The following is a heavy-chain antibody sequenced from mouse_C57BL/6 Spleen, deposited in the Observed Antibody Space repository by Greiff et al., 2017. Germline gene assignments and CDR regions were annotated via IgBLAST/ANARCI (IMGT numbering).Heavy chain of an antibody. Sequence: EVKVVESGGGLVQSGRSLRLSCATSGFTFSDFYMEWVRQAPGKGLEWIAASRNKANDYTTEYSASVKGRFIVSRDTSQSILYLQMNALRAEDTAIYYCARDGNYYGSNAYWGQGTLVTVAA. CDR2: SRNKANDYTT. CDR3: ARDGNYYGSNAY. V-gene: IGHV7-1*01. D-gene: IGHD1-1*01. J-gene: IGHJ3*01. CDR1: GFTFSDFY.